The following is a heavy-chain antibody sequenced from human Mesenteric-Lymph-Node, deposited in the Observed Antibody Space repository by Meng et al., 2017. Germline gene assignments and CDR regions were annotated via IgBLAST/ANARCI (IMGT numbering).Heavy chain of an antibody. CDR3: ARTLRLGELSLYPYYFDY. J-gene: IGHJ4*02. D-gene: IGHD3-16*02. CDR2: ISSSSSYI. CDR1: GSTFSSYS. V-gene: IGHV3-21*04. Sequence: GESLKISCAASGSTFSSYSMNWVRQAPGKGLEWVSSISSSSSYIYYADSVKGRFTISRDNAKNSLYLQMNSLRAEDTALYYCARTLRLGELSLYPYYFDYWGQGTLVTVSS.